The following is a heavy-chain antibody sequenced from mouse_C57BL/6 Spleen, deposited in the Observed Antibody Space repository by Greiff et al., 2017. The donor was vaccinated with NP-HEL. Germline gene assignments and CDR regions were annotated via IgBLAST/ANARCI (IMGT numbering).Heavy chain of an antibody. CDR3: AICESAMSTSGDFYV. CDR1: GFNITDYN. CDR2: IDPEDGET. Sequence: EVQLQQSGAELVKPGASVKLSCTASGFNITDYNMHWVKQRTEQGLEWIGSIDPEDGETKYTPKFQDKATITADTSSNTAYLQLSSLTSEDTAVYYCAICESAMSTSGDFYVWGTGPTVTVYS. J-gene: IGHJ1*03. D-gene: IGHD2-4*01. V-gene: IGHV14-2*01.